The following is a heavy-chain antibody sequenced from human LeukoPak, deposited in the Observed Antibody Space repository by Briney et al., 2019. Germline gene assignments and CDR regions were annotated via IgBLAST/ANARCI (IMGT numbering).Heavy chain of an antibody. D-gene: IGHD3-10*01. V-gene: IGHV3-30*04. CDR3: ARDGDYYYGSGSYFDY. Sequence: GGSLRLSCAASGFTFSSYAMHWVRQAPGKGLEWVAVISYDGSNKYYADSVKGRFTISRDNSKNTLYLQMNSLRAEDTAVYYCARDGDYYYGSGSYFDYWGQGTLVTVSS. J-gene: IGHJ4*02. CDR1: GFTFSSYA. CDR2: ISYDGSNK.